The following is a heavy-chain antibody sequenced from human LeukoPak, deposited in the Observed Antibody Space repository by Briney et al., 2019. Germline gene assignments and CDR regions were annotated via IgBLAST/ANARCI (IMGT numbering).Heavy chain of an antibody. CDR3: ARGSTYYDILTGYYVDAFDI. CDR2: IFNSGST. D-gene: IGHD3-9*01. J-gene: IGHJ3*02. V-gene: IGHV4-39*07. CDR1: GGSISSSNYY. Sequence: SETLSLTCTVSGGSISSSNYYWGWIRQPPGKGLEWIGYIFNSGSTYYNPSLKSRVTILVDTSKNQFSLKLSSVTAADTAVYYCARGSTYYDILTGYYVDAFDIWGQGTMVTVSS.